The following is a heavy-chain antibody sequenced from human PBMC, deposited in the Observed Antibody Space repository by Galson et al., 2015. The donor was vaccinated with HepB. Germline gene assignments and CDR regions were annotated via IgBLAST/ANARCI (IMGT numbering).Heavy chain of an antibody. CDR2: IIPILGIA. J-gene: IGHJ6*02. D-gene: IGHD6-19*01. CDR3: ARKEEYSSGSTPYDYYGLDV. CDR1: GGTFSSYA. V-gene: IGHV1-69*04. Sequence: SVKVSCKASGGTFSSYAISWVRQAPGQGLEWMGRIIPILGIANYAQKFQGRVTITADKSTSTAYMELSSLRSEDTAVYYCARKEEYSSGSTPYDYYGLDVWGQGTTVTVSS.